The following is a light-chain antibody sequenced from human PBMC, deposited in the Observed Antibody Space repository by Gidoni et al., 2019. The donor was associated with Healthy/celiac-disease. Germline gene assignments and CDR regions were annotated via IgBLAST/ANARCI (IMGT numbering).Light chain of an antibody. V-gene: IGKV3-15*01. CDR2: GAS. Sequence: EIVMTQSPATLSVSQGERATLSCRASQSVSSNLAWYQQKPGQAPRLLIYGASTRATGIPARFSGSGSVTEFTLTISSLQSEDFAVYYCQQYNNWPRRTFGQGTKLEIK. CDR1: QSVSSN. CDR3: QQYNNWPRRT. J-gene: IGKJ2*01.